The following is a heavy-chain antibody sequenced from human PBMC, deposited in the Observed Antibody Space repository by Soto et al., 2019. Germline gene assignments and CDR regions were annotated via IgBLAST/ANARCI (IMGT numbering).Heavy chain of an antibody. D-gene: IGHD3-3*01. CDR1: GGSISSSSYY. CDR3: ARAATGITIFGVVIMGWFDP. CDR2: IYYSGST. V-gene: IGHV4-39*01. J-gene: IGHJ5*02. Sequence: QLQLQESGPGLVKPSETLSLTCTVSGGSISSSSYYWGWIRQPPGKGLEWIGSIYYSGSTYYNPSLKSRVTISVDASKNQFSLKLSFVTAADTAVYYCARAATGITIFGVVIMGWFDPWGQGTLVTVSS.